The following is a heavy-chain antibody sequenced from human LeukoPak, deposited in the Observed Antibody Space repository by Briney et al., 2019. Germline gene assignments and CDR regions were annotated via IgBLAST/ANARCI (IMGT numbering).Heavy chain of an antibody. V-gene: IGHV3-74*01. D-gene: IGHD6-25*01. CDR1: GFTFSSYW. J-gene: IGHJ6*03. CDR3: ARDQPLRLRQLYYYYMDV. CDR2: INSDGSST. Sequence: GGSLRLSCAASGFTFSSYWMHWVRQAPGKGLVWVSRINSDGSSTSYADSVKGRFTISRDNAKNTLYLQMNSLRAEDTAVDYCARDQPLRLRQLYYYYMDVWGKGTTVTVSS.